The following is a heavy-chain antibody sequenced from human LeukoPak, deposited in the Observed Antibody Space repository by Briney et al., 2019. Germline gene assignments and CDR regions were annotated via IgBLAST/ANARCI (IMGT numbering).Heavy chain of an antibody. CDR1: GFTVSSNY. J-gene: IGHJ5*02. V-gene: IGHV3-66*02. CDR3: ARDVSSLGGTMVRGVIGGWFDP. D-gene: IGHD3-10*01. Sequence: PGGSLRLSCAASGFTVSSNYMSWVRQAPGKGLEWVSSIYSGGSTYYADSVKGRFTISRDNSKNTLYLQMNSLSVEDTAVYYCARDVSSLGGTMVRGVIGGWFDPWGQGTLVTVSS. CDR2: IYSGGST.